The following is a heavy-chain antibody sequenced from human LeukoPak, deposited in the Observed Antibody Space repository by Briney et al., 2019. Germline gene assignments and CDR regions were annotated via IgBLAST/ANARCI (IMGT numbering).Heavy chain of an antibody. CDR2: ITPKSGGT. Sequence: ALVKVSCKASGYTFTGYYMHWVRQAPGQRPEWMGWITPKSGGTNYAQKFQGRVTMTRDTSISTVYMELSRLKSDDTAVYYCARAHYSSSWYDWGRGTLVTVSS. CDR1: GYTFTGYY. V-gene: IGHV1-2*02. D-gene: IGHD6-13*01. J-gene: IGHJ4*02. CDR3: ARAHYSSSWYD.